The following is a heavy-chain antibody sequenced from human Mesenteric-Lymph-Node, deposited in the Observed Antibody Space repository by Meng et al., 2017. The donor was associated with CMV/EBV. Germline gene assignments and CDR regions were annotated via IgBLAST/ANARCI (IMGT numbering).Heavy chain of an antibody. CDR2: ISSSGSTE. Sequence: GESLKISCAASEFSFNNYEMNWVRQAPGKGLEWVSYISSSGSTEYYADSVKGRFTISRDNSEKTLYLQMNSLRPEDTAVYYCVKKRPRGGDYRDYWGQGTLVTVSS. CDR3: VKKRPRGGDYRDY. J-gene: IGHJ4*02. D-gene: IGHD4-11*01. CDR1: EFSFNNYE. V-gene: IGHV3-48*03.